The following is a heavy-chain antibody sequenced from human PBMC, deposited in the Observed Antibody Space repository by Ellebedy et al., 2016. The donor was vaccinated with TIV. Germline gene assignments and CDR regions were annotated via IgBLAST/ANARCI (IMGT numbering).Heavy chain of an antibody. Sequence: GESLKISCAASGFTFSSYWMHWVRQAPGKGLVWVSRINSDGSSTSYADSVKVRFTISRDNAKNTLYLQMNSLGAEDTAVYYCVREAAVPNTIFFDYWGQGTLVTVSS. D-gene: IGHD6-25*01. J-gene: IGHJ4*02. V-gene: IGHV3-74*01. CDR2: INSDGSST. CDR1: GFTFSSYW. CDR3: VREAAVPNTIFFDY.